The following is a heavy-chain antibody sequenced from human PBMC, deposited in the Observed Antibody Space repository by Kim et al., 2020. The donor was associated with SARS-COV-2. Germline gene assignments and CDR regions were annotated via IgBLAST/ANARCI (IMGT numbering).Heavy chain of an antibody. CDR1: GFTFSTYG. Sequence: GGSPRLSCAASGFTFSTYGMSWVRQAPGKGLEWVSAITGNGAVTYYADSVKGRFAISRDNSKNTLYLQMNSLRAEDTAIYYCAKRGVDAVMGRLCDYWGQGTLVTVSS. D-gene: IGHD5-18*01. J-gene: IGHJ4*02. V-gene: IGHV3-23*01. CDR2: ITGNGAVT. CDR3: AKRGVDAVMGRLCDY.